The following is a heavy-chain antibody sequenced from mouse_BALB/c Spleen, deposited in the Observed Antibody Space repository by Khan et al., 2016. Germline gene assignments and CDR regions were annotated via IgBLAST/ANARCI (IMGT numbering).Heavy chain of an antibody. Sequence: VQLKESGGGLVQPGGSLKLSCAASGFDFSSYWMSWVRQAPGKGLEWIGEINPDGSTPTYTPSLKDKFTISRDNAKNTLYLHMTKVRSEGTALYYCAGCIDVPGSLDYWGNGTTLTVSS. CDR2: INPDGSTP. V-gene: IGHV4-1*02. CDR3: AGCIDVPGSLDY. J-gene: IGHJ2*01. CDR1: GFDFSSYW.